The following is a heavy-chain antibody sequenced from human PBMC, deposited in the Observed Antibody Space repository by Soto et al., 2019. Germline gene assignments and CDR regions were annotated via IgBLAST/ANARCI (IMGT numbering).Heavy chain of an antibody. V-gene: IGHV1-24*01. J-gene: IGHJ6*02. Sequence: ASVKVSCKVSGYTLTELSMHCVRQAPGKGLEWMGGFDPEDGETIYAQKFQGRVTMTEDTSTDTAYMELSSLRSEDTAVYYCATGLRGATYYYYYGMDVWGQGTTVTVSS. CDR2: FDPEDGET. CDR1: GYTLTELS. CDR3: ATGLRGATYYYYYGMDV. D-gene: IGHD1-26*01.